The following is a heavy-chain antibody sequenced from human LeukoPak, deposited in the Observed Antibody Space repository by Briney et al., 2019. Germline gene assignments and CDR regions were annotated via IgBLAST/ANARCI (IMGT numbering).Heavy chain of an antibody. CDR3: ARALVTRLGAFDI. CDR2: TKSDGSGT. CDR1: GFTFSNDW. J-gene: IGHJ3*02. Sequence: GGSLRLSCAAAGFTFSNDWMHWVRQAPGKGLEWVTRTKSDGSGTNYADSVKGRFTISRDNAQNTLYLQMNNLGVDDTAVYYCARALVTRLGAFDIWGQGTMVIVFS. V-gene: IGHV3-74*01. D-gene: IGHD1-26*01.